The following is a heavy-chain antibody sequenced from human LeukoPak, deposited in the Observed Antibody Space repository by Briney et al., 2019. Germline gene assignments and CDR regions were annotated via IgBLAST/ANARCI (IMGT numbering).Heavy chain of an antibody. V-gene: IGHV3-30-3*02. J-gene: IGHJ4*02. CDR3: AKRALGIDLDYFDY. D-gene: IGHD7-27*01. CDR2: ISYDGNNI. CDR1: GFTFSSYA. Sequence: GGSLRLSCAASGFTFSSYAMHWVRQAPGKGLEWVAIISYDGNNIYSADSVKGRFTISRDNSNNTLYLQMNSLRAEDTALYYCAKRALGIDLDYFDYWGQGTLVTVSS.